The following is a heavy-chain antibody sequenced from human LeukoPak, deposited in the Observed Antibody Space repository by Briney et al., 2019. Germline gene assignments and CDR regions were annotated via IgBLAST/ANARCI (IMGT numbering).Heavy chain of an antibody. CDR3: ARDWESGDYGLGY. J-gene: IGHJ4*02. CDR1: GGTFSSYA. V-gene: IGHV1-69*04. D-gene: IGHD4-17*01. Sequence: SVKVSCKASGGTFSSYAISWVRQAPGQGLEWMGRIIPILGIANYAQKFQGRVTITADKSTSTAYMELSSLRSEDTAVYYCARDWESGDYGLGYWGQGTLVTVSS. CDR2: IIPILGIA.